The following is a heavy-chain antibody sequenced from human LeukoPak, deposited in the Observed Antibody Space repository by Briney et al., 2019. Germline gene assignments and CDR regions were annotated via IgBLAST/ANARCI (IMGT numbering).Heavy chain of an antibody. V-gene: IGHV3-53*04. CDR3: ASPTDSSGWYNAFDI. J-gene: IGHJ3*02. Sequence: PGGSLRLSCAASGFTVSSNYMSWVRQAPGKGLEWVSVIYSGGSTYYADSVKGRFTISRHNSKNTLYLQMNSLRAEDTAVYYCASPTDSSGWYNAFDIWGQGTMVAVSS. D-gene: IGHD6-19*01. CDR1: GFTVSSNY. CDR2: IYSGGST.